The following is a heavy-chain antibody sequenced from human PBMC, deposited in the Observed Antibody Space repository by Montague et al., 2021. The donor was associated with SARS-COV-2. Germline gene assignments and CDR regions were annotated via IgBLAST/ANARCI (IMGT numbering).Heavy chain of an antibody. J-gene: IGHJ5*02. CDR2: TYHSGST. CDR1: GASISSNNW. CDR3: ARLGVVPSPRTFDP. V-gene: IGHV4-4*02. D-gene: IGHD3-10*01. Sequence: LSLTCEVSGASISSNNWWIWVRQSPGKGLEWIGETYHSGSTNYNPSLRGRVTISVDKSKSQFSLKVNSVSAADTAVYYCARLGVVPSPRTFDPWGQGTLVTVSS.